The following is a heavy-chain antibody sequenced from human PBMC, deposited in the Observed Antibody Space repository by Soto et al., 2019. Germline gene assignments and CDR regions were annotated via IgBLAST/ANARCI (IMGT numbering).Heavy chain of an antibody. CDR1: GFTFSSYG. CDR3: ARDKRYRIVGATSDAFDI. CDR2: IWYDGSNK. J-gene: IGHJ3*02. D-gene: IGHD1-26*01. Sequence: QVQLVESGGGVVQPGRSLRLSCAASGFTFSSYGMHWVRQAPGKGLEWVAVIWYDGSNKYYADSVKGRFTISRDNSKNTLYLQMNSLRAEDTAVYYCARDKRYRIVGATSDAFDIWGQGTMVTVSS. V-gene: IGHV3-33*01.